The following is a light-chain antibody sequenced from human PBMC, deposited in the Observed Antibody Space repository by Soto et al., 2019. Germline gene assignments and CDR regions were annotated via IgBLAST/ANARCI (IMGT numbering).Light chain of an antibody. Sequence: QSVLTQPPSASGTPGQRVTISCSGSSSNIGSNTVNWYQQLPGTAPKILIYSNNQRPSGVPDRFSGSKSGTSASLAISGLQSEDEADYYCASWDGSLNGWVFGGGTKVTVL. CDR2: SNN. CDR3: ASWDGSLNGWV. J-gene: IGLJ3*02. CDR1: SSNIGSNT. V-gene: IGLV1-44*01.